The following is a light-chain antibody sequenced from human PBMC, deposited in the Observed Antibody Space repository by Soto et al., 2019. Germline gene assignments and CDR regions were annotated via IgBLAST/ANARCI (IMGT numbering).Light chain of an antibody. Sequence: VFTKPPGTLSLSPGERATLXCRASQSVSSNLAWYQQKPGQAPRLLIYGASSRATGIPDRFSGSGSGTDFTLTISRLEPEDFAVYYCQQYGSSPTFGQGTKVDIK. V-gene: IGKV3-20*01. CDR3: QQYGSSPT. CDR2: GAS. J-gene: IGKJ1*01. CDR1: QSVSSN.